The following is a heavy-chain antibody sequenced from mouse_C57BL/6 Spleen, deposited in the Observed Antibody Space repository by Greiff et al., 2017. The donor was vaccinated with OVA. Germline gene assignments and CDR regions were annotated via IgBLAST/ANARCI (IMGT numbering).Heavy chain of an antibody. J-gene: IGHJ2*01. CDR1: GYTFTSYW. Sequence: QVQLQQSGAELVMPGASVKLSCKASGYTFTSYWMHWVKQRPGQGLEWIGEIDPSDSYTNYNQKFKGKSTLTVDKSSSTAYMQLSSLTSEDSAVYYCARGDGYYVYFDYWGQGTTLTVSS. D-gene: IGHD2-3*01. CDR3: ARGDGYYVYFDY. CDR2: IDPSDSYT. V-gene: IGHV1-69*01.